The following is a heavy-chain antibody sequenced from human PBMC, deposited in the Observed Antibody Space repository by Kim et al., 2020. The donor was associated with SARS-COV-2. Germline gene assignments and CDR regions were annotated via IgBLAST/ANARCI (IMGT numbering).Heavy chain of an antibody. Sequence: SETLSLTCTVSGGSISSGGYYWSWIRQHPGKGLEWIGYIYYSGSTYYNPSLKSRVTISVDTSKNQFSLKLSSVTAADTAVYYCARESVPYYYDSSGYYKEVLGERTYYFDYWGQGTLVTVSS. CDR3: ARESVPYYYDSSGYYKEVLGERTYYFDY. D-gene: IGHD3-22*01. V-gene: IGHV4-31*03. CDR2: IYYSGST. J-gene: IGHJ4*02. CDR1: GGSISSGGYY.